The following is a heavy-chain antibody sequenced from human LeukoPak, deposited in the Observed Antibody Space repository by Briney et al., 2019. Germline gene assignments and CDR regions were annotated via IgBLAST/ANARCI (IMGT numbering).Heavy chain of an antibody. Sequence: SESLSLTCAVYGGAFSDYYCSWIRQPPAKGLEWIGEINHSGSTNYNPSLKSRVTISVDTSKNQFSLKLSSVTAADTAVYYCASGQVRYPSWGQGTLVTVSS. V-gene: IGHV4-34*01. CDR2: INHSGST. D-gene: IGHD2-2*02. CDR3: ASGQVRYPS. CDR1: GGAFSDYY. J-gene: IGHJ5*02.